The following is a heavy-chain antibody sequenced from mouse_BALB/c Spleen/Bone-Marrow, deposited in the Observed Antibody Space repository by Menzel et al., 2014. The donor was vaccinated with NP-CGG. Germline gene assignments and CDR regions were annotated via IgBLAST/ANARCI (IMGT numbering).Heavy chain of an antibody. J-gene: IGHJ4*01. CDR3: ARGGYYYGPYYYAMDY. Sequence: QVQLQQSGAELAKPGASVKMSCKASGYTFTSYWMHWVKQRPGQGLEWIGYISPSSGYIDYNQKFKDKATLTADKSSSTAYMQLSSLTSEDSAVYYCARGGYYYGPYYYAMDYWGQGTSVPSPQ. CDR1: GYTFTSYW. V-gene: IGHV1-7*01. CDR2: ISPSSGYI. D-gene: IGHD1-1*01.